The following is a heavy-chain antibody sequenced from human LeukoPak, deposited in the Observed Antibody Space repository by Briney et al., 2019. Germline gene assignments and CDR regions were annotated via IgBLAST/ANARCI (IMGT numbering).Heavy chain of an antibody. V-gene: IGHV4-34*01. CDR1: GGSFSGYY. D-gene: IGHD1-26*01. CDR3: ARDKWELIRVAFDI. CDR2: INHSGST. Sequence: PSETLSLTCAVYGGSFSGYYWSWIRQPPGKGLEWIGEINHSGSTNYNPSLKSRVTISVDTYKNQFSLKLSSVTAADTAVYYCARDKWELIRVAFDIWGQGTMVTVSS. J-gene: IGHJ3*02.